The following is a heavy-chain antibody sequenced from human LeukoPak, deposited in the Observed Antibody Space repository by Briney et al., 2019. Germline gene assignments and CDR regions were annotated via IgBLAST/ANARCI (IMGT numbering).Heavy chain of an antibody. D-gene: IGHD3-10*01. J-gene: IGHJ3*02. CDR2: ISCSGGT. V-gene: IGHV4-59*06. CDR1: GGSFSGYY. Sequence: SETLSLTCAVYGGSFSGYYWSWIRQPPGKGLEWIGYISCSGGTYYNPSLKSRVSISVDTSKSQFSLKMSSVTAADTAVYYCATTSKYIGSGRDDSFDIWGQGTMVTVSS. CDR3: ATTSKYIGSGRDDSFDI.